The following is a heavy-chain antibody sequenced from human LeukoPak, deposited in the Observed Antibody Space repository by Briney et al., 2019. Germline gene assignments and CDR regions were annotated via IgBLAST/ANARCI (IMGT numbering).Heavy chain of an antibody. V-gene: IGHV3-48*04. CDR3: ARAGSHRNSGYDY. CDR2: ISYSTSTM. D-gene: IGHD5-12*01. Sequence: GGSLRLSCAASGFTFSSYFMNWVRQAPGKGLEWVSYISYSTSTMYYADSVKGRFTISRDNAKNSLYLQMNSLRAEDTAVYYCARAGSHRNSGYDYWGQGTLVTVSS. CDR1: GFTFSSYF. J-gene: IGHJ4*02.